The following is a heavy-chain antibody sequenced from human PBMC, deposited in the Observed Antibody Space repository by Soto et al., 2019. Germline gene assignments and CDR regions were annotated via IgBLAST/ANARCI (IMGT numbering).Heavy chain of an antibody. Sequence: SETLSLTCTVSGGSISSYYWSWIRQPAGKGLEWIGRIYTSGSTNYNPSLKSRVTMSVDTSKNQFSLKLSSVTAADTAVYYCARDAPRSKGKYFDYWGQGTLVTVSS. J-gene: IGHJ4*02. CDR1: GGSISSYY. CDR2: IYTSGST. V-gene: IGHV4-4*07. D-gene: IGHD4-4*01. CDR3: ARDAPRSKGKYFDY.